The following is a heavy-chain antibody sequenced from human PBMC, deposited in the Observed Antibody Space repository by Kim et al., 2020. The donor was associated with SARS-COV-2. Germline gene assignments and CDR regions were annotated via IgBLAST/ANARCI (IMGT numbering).Heavy chain of an antibody. CDR2: IIPIFGTA. Sequence: SVKVSCKASGGTFSSYAISWVRQAPGQGLEWMGGIIPIFGTANYAQKFQGRVTITADESTSTAYMELSSLRSEDTAVYYCARVGGIAVAGTGYFDYWGQGTLVTVSS. CDR3: ARVGGIAVAGTGYFDY. J-gene: IGHJ4*02. D-gene: IGHD6-19*01. CDR1: GGTFSSYA. V-gene: IGHV1-69*13.